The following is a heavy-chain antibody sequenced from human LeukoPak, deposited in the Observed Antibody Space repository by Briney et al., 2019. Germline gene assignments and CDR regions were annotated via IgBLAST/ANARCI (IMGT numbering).Heavy chain of an antibody. D-gene: IGHD1-26*01. Sequence: GGSLRLSCAASGFTFRSYSMNWVRQAPGKGLEWISYISSSSTTLYYADSVKGRFTISKDNAKNSLYLQMNSLRAEDTAVYYCARGHGTFDYWGQGTLVTVSS. CDR3: ARGHGTFDY. CDR2: ISSSSTTL. CDR1: GFTFRSYS. V-gene: IGHV3-48*01. J-gene: IGHJ4*02.